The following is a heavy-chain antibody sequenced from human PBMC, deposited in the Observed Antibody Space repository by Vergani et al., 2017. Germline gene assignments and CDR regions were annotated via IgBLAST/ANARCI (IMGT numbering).Heavy chain of an antibody. CDR2: IYPGDSET. J-gene: IGHJ6*03. Sequence: EVQLVQSGAEVKKPGESLKISCKGSGYIFSNYWIAWVRQMPGKGLEWMGIIYPGDSETRYSPSFEGQGSISVDKSISTACLQWSSLTASDTAMYYCARLDYSNPVYMDVWGKGTTVTVSS. D-gene: IGHD4-11*01. CDR3: ARLDYSNPVYMDV. V-gene: IGHV5-51*01. CDR1: GYIFSNYW.